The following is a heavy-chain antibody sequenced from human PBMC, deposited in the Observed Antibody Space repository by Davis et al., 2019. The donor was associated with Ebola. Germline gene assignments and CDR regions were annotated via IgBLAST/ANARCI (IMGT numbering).Heavy chain of an antibody. D-gene: IGHD2-15*01. J-gene: IGHJ4*02. CDR3: AKLQGRARTGWYVDH. Sequence: GESLKISCAASGFTFSTYAMGWVRQAPGKGLEWVSTISGSGDSTYFADSVKGRFTISRDNSKNPLYLQMNSLRAEDTAVYYCAKLQGRARTGWYVDHWGQGTLVTVSS. CDR2: ISGSGDST. CDR1: GFTFSTYA. V-gene: IGHV3-23*01.